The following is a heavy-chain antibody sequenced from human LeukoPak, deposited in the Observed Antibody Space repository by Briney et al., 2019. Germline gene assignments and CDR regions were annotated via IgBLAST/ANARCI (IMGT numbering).Heavy chain of an antibody. V-gene: IGHV3-30*04. CDR3: ARTSAARYAFDI. J-gene: IGHJ3*02. D-gene: IGHD6-6*01. CDR2: ISYNGGRK. Sequence: SLRLSCVASGSSFSGYAIHWVRQAPGKGLEWVALISYNGGRKEYADSVKGRFTISRDSAKNTLYLQMNSLRAEGTAVYYCARTSAARYAFDIWGQGTMVTVSS. CDR1: GSSFSGYA.